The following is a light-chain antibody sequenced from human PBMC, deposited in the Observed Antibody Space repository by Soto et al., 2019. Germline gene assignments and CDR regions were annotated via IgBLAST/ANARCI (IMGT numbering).Light chain of an antibody. CDR1: QRVYSSY. V-gene: IGKV3-20*01. Sequence: ENVLTPSPRTLSFFSGEKDTPSCRAHQRVYSSYLAWYQQKPGQAPRLLIYGASSRATGIPDRFRGSGSGTDFTLTISRLEPEDFAVYYCQQYGSSPLTFGGGTKVDIK. J-gene: IGKJ4*01. CDR3: QQYGSSPLT. CDR2: GAS.